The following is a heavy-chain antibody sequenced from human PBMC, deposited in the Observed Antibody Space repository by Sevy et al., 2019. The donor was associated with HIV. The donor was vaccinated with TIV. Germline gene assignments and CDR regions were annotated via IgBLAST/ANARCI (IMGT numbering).Heavy chain of an antibody. D-gene: IGHD1-26*01. V-gene: IGHV3-7*01. CDR2: IKQDGTEK. CDR3: ARDTSGSYPRVLDY. Sequence: GGCLRLSCVASEFTFSRYWLSWVRQAPGKGLEWVANIKQDGTEKYYVDSVKGRFTIFRDNAKKSLYLQMNSLRAEDTAVYFCARDTSGSYPRVLDYWGQGTLVTVSS. J-gene: IGHJ4*02. CDR1: EFTFSRYW.